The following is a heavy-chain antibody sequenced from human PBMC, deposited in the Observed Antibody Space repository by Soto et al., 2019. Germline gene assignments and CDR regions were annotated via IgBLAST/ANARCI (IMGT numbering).Heavy chain of an antibody. CDR3: ITDAGFCSRDICYFWAY. V-gene: IGHV3-15*01. CDR1: RFTFGHAR. J-gene: IGHJ4*02. D-gene: IGHD2-15*01. CDR2: IKSKTDEATT. Sequence: PGGSLRLSCEASRFTFGHARMTWDRQAPGKGLEWVGHIKSKTDEATTDYAAPVKGRFTISRDDSGNTLYLQMNSLKTEDTGIYYCITDAGFCSRDICYFWAYWGPGTLVTVSS.